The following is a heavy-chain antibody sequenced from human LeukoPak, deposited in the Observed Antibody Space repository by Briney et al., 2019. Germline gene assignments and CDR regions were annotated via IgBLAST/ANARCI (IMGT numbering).Heavy chain of an antibody. CDR3: ATSRRGFGGLWGH. V-gene: IGHV3-48*03. CDR1: GFTFSSYE. Sequence: GGSLRLSCAASGFTFSSYEMNWVRQAPGKGLEWVSYINSGGSTIYYADSVKGRFTISRDNAKKSLYLQMNSLRAEDTAVYYCATSRRGFGGLWGHWGQGTLVTVSS. CDR2: INSGGSTI. J-gene: IGHJ4*02. D-gene: IGHD3-10*01.